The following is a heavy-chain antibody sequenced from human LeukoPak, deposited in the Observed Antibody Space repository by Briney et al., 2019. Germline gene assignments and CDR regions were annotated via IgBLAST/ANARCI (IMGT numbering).Heavy chain of an antibody. CDR1: GGTFSSYA. J-gene: IGHJ4*02. V-gene: IGHV1-69*04. CDR3: ASTRGPYSGYAY. CDR2: IIPILGIA. D-gene: IGHD5-12*01. Sequence: SVKVSCKASGGTFSSYAISWVRQAPGQGLEWMGRIIPILGIANYAQKFQGRVTITADKSTSTAYMELSSLRSEDTAVYYCASTRGPYSGYAYWGQGTLVTVSS.